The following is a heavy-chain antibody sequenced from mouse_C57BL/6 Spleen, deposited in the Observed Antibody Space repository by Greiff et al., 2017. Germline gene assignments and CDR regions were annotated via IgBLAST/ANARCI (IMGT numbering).Heavy chain of an antibody. D-gene: IGHD2-5*01. CDR1: GFSFNTYA. CDR2: IRSKSNNYAT. Sequence: EVKVVESGGGLVQPKGSLKLSCAASGFSFNTYAMNWVRQAPGKGLEWVARIRSKSNNYATYYADSVKDRFTISRDDSESMLYLQMNNLKTEDTAMYYGVRLGYSNYGGYFDVWGTGTTDTVSS. V-gene: IGHV10-1*01. J-gene: IGHJ1*03. CDR3: VRLGYSNYGGYFDV.